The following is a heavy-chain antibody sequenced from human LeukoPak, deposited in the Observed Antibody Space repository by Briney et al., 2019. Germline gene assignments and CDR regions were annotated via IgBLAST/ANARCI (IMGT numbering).Heavy chain of an antibody. V-gene: IGHV5-51*01. D-gene: IGHD6-13*01. CDR2: LYPGDSNT. CDR1: GYSFTSYW. CDR3: ARRLAASNTFDS. J-gene: IGHJ4*02. Sequence: GESLKISCKGSGYSFTSYWIGWARQMPGKGLEWMGILYPGDSNTRYSPSFQGQVTTSADKSISTAYLQWSSLKASDSAMYYCARRLAASNTFDSWGQGTLVTVSS.